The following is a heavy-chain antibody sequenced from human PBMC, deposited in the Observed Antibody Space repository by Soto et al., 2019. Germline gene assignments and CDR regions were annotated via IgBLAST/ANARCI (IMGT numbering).Heavy chain of an antibody. Sequence: QVQLVQSGAEVKKPGSSVKVSCKASGGTFSSYAISWVRQAPGQGLEWMGGIIPIFGTANYAQKFQGRVTITADEATSKAYMEVSSLRSEDTAVYYCASHDRRGFLEWLSYPNFDYWGQGTLVTVSS. J-gene: IGHJ4*02. CDR3: ASHDRRGFLEWLSYPNFDY. D-gene: IGHD3-3*01. V-gene: IGHV1-69*01. CDR2: IIPIFGTA. CDR1: GGTFSSYA.